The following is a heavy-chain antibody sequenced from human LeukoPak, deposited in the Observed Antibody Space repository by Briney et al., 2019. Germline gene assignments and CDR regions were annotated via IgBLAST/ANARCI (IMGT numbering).Heavy chain of an antibody. CDR2: ISYDGSNK. CDR1: GFTFSSYG. V-gene: IGHV3-30*03. CDR3: ATSAYGDYVLMNWFDP. Sequence: GGSLRLSCAASGFTFSSYGMHWVRQAPGKGLEWVAGISYDGSNKYYADSVKGRFTISRDNSKNTLYLQMNSLRAEDTAVYYCATSAYGDYVLMNWFDPWGQGTLVTVSS. J-gene: IGHJ5*02. D-gene: IGHD4-17*01.